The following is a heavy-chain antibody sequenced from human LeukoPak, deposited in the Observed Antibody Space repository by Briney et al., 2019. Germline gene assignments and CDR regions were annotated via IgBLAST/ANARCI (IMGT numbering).Heavy chain of an antibody. D-gene: IGHD6-6*01. CDR2: IYASGST. J-gene: IGHJ4*02. V-gene: IGHV4-61*02. CDR1: GGSISSGNFY. Sequence: PSETLSLTCTVSGGSISSGNFYWSWIRQPAGKGLEWIGRIYASGSTTYNPSLESRVTISVDTSKNQFSLNLNSVTAADTAVYYRARGGGSSPSYWGQGTLVTVSS. CDR3: ARGGGSSPSY.